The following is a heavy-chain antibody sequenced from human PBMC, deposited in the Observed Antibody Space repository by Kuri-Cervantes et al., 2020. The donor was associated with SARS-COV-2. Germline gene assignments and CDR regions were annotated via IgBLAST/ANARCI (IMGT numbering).Heavy chain of an antibody. CDR2: IYYSGST. D-gene: IGHD6-13*01. Sequence: GSLRLSCTVSGGSISSYYWSWIRQPPGRGLEWIGYIYYSGSTNYNPSLKSRVTISVDTSKNQFSLKLSSVTAADTTVYYCAGSSGWYTYYYYGMDVWGQGTTVTVS. J-gene: IGHJ6*02. CDR3: AGSSGWYTYYYYGMDV. V-gene: IGHV4-59*01. CDR1: GGSISSYY.